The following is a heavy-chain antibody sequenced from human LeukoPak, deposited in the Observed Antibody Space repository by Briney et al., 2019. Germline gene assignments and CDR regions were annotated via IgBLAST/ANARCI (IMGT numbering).Heavy chain of an antibody. V-gene: IGHV3-21*01. CDR3: ARDSHLSPHASLGY. CDR1: GFTFSTYS. J-gene: IGHJ4*02. D-gene: IGHD3-16*02. Sequence: GGSLRLSCAASGFTFSTYSMNWVRQAPGKGLEWVSSISSSSSYIYYADSVKGRFTISRDNAKNSLYLQMNSLRAEDTAVYYCARDSHLSPHASLGYWGQGTLVTVSS. CDR2: ISSSSSYI.